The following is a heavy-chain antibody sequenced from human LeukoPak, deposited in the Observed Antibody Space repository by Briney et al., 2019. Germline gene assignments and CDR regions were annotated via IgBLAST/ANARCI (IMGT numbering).Heavy chain of an antibody. D-gene: IGHD3-3*01. V-gene: IGHV3-13*05. J-gene: IGHJ3*02. CDR1: GFTFSRYD. CDR3: ARGFLGDAFDI. Sequence: GGSLRLSCAASGFTFSRYDMHWVRQATGKGLEWVSAIGTVGDPYYPGSVKGRFTFSRENAKNSLYLQMNSLRAGDTAVYYCARGFLGDAFDIWGQGTMVTVSS. CDR2: IGTVGDP.